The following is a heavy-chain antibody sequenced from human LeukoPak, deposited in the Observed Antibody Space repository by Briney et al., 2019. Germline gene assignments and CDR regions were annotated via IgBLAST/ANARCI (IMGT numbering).Heavy chain of an antibody. CDR3: ARQTAMGRSGDY. V-gene: IGHV5-51*01. CDR1: GYSFTSYW. J-gene: IGHJ4*02. D-gene: IGHD5-18*01. Sequence: GESLKISCKASGYSFTSYWIGWVRQMPGKGLEWMGIIDPSDSDTRYTPSFQGRVTISADKSLSTAYLQWNSLKGSDTAMYYCARQTAMGRSGDYWGQGTLVTVSS. CDR2: IDPSDSDT.